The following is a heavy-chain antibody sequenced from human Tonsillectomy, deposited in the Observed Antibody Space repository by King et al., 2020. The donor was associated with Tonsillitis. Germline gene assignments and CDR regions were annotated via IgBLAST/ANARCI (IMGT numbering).Heavy chain of an antibody. CDR3: AREDFGDYPV. V-gene: IGHV4-61*02. Sequence: QLQESGPGLVKPSQTLSLTCSVSGDSINGGPYYWNWIRQPAGKGLEWIGRIHSSGSTNSNPSLMSRLTISVDTSKNQFSLKLNSVSAADTAVYYCAREDFGDYPVWGQGTLVIVSS. D-gene: IGHD4-17*01. J-gene: IGHJ4*02. CDR1: GDSINGGPYY. CDR2: IHSSGST.